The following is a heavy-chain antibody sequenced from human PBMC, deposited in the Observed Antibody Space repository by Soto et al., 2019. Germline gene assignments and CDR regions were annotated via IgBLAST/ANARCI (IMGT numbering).Heavy chain of an antibody. D-gene: IGHD3-10*01. CDR2: INAGNGNT. CDR3: ARSPSQEWFGELWMGLDY. J-gene: IGHJ4*02. V-gene: IGHV1-3*01. CDR1: GYTFTSYA. Sequence: ASVKVSCKASGYTFTSYAMHWVRQAPGQRLEWMGWINAGNGNTKYSQKFQGRFTISRDNSKNTLYLQMNSLRAEDTAVYYCARSPSQEWFGELWMGLDYWGQGTLVTVSS.